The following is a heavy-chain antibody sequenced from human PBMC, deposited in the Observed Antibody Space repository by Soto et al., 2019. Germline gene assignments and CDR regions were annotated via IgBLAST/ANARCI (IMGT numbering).Heavy chain of an antibody. CDR2: IIPIFGTA. CDR1: GGTFSSYA. D-gene: IGHD6-19*01. CDR3: ARDRHSSGWYGYYFDY. Sequence: QVQLVQSGAEVKKPGSSVKVSCKASGGTFSSYAISWVRQAPGQGLEWMGGIIPIFGTANYAQKFQGRVTITADESTSTAYMELSSLRSEDTAVYYCARDRHSSGWYGYYFDYWGQGTLVTVSS. J-gene: IGHJ4*02. V-gene: IGHV1-69*12.